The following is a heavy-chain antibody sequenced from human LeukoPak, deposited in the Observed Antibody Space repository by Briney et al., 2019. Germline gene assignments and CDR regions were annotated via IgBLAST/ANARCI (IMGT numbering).Heavy chain of an antibody. CDR2: ISSGSDYI. CDR3: ARDRA. J-gene: IGHJ4*02. Sequence: GGSLRLSSAASEFTFSTYTMNWVRQAPGKGLEWVSSISSGSDYISYADSVKGRFTISRDNAKNSLYLQMNSLRAEDTAVYYCARDRAWGQGTLVTVSS. CDR1: EFTFSTYT. V-gene: IGHV3-21*01.